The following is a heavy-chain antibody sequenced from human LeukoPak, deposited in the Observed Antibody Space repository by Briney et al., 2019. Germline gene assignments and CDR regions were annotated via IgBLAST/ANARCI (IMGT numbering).Heavy chain of an antibody. CDR3: AREAYGDYVDY. CDR2: IYYSGST. Sequence: SETLSLTCAVYGGSFSGYYWSWIRQHPGKGLEWIGYIYYSGSTYYNPSLKSRVTISVDTSKNQFSLKLSSVTAADTAVYYCAREAYGDYVDYWGQGTLVTVSS. V-gene: IGHV4-31*11. D-gene: IGHD4-17*01. J-gene: IGHJ4*02. CDR1: GGSFSGYY.